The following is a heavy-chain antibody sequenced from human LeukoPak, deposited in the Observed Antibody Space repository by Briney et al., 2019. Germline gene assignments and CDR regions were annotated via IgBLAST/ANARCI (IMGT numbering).Heavy chain of an antibody. D-gene: IGHD6-19*01. Sequence: GGSLRLSCAASGFTVSSNYMSWVRQAPGKGLEWVSYISSSSSTIYYADSVKGRFTISRDNAKNSLYLQMNSLRAEDTAVYYCARESIAVAGNVYYYYMDVWGKGTTVTVSS. CDR3: ARESIAVAGNVYYYYMDV. CDR2: ISSSSSTI. V-gene: IGHV3-48*01. CDR1: GFTVSSNY. J-gene: IGHJ6*03.